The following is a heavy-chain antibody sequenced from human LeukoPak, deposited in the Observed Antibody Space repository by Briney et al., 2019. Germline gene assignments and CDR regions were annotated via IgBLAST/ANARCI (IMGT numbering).Heavy chain of an antibody. CDR3: ANLIVGATAFDY. V-gene: IGHV3-74*01. CDR1: GFTFSSYW. Sequence: PGGSLRLSCAASGFTFSSYWMHWVRQAPGKGLVWVSRINSDGSSTSYADSVKGRFTISRDNAKNTLYLQMNSLRAEDTAVYYCANLIVGATAFDYWGQGTLVTVSS. CDR2: INSDGSST. J-gene: IGHJ4*02. D-gene: IGHD1-26*01.